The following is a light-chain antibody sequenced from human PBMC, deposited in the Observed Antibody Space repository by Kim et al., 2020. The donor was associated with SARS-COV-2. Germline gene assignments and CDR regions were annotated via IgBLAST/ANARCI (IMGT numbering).Light chain of an antibody. CDR2: VDNDGSH. V-gene: IGLV4-69*01. CDR1: SGHSSYA. J-gene: IGLJ3*02. Sequence: ASVKRTCTLSSGHSSYAIAWHQQQPEKGPRYLMKVDNDGSHFKGDGIPDRFSGSSSGAERYLTISSLQSEDEADYYCQTWGTGIRVFGGGTQLTVL. CDR3: QTWGTGIRV.